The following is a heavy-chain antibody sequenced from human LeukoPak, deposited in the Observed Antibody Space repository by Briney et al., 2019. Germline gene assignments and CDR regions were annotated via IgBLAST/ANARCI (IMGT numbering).Heavy chain of an antibody. CDR3: DREESEYQLLL. V-gene: IGHV4-30-4*02. D-gene: IGHD2-2*01. CDR2: IYYSGST. Sequence: SETLSLTCTVSGGSISSGDYYWSWIRQPPGKGLEWIVYIYYSGSTYYNPALKSRVTISVDTSKNQFTLKLSSVTAADTAVYYCDREESEYQLLLWGQGTLVTVSS. J-gene: IGHJ4*02. CDR1: GGSISSGDYY.